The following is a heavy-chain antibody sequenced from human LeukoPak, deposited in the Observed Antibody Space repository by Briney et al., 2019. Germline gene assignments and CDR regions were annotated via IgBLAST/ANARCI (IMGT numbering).Heavy chain of an antibody. D-gene: IGHD3-9*01. Sequence: GASVKVSCKASGYTFTGYYMHWVRQAPGQGLEWMGWINPNSGGTNYAQKLQGRVTMTTDTSTSTAYMELRSLRSDDTAVYYCARDPRQYYDILTGSRGLDYWGQGTLVTVSS. CDR2: INPNSGGT. CDR1: GYTFTGYY. J-gene: IGHJ4*02. V-gene: IGHV1-2*02. CDR3: ARDPRQYYDILTGSRGLDY.